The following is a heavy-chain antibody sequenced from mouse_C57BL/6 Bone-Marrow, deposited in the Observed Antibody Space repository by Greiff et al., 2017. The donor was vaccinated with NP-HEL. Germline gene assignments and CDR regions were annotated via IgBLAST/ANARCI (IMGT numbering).Heavy chain of an antibody. CDR2: ISYDGIN. D-gene: IGHD3-2*02. CDR3: ARRTAQATFAY. J-gene: IGHJ3*01. CDR1: GYSITSGYY. Sequence: EESGPGLVKPSQSLSPTCSVTGYSITSGYYWNWIRQFPGNKLEWMGYISYDGINNYNPSLKNRISITRDTSKNQFFLKLNSVTTEDTATYYCARRTAQATFAYWGQGTLVTVSA. V-gene: IGHV3-6*01.